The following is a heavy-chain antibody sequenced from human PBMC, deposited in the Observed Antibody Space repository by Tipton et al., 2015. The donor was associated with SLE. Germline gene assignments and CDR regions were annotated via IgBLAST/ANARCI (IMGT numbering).Heavy chain of an antibody. Sequence: TLSLTCDVSGDSISSLYWWSWIRQPPGKGLEWIGYIYYSGSTNYNPSLKSRVTISVDTSKNQFSLKLSSVTAADTAVYYCARDRGIAARPSYYYYYMDVWGKGITVTVSS. V-gene: IGHV4-59*01. D-gene: IGHD6-6*01. CDR3: ARDRGIAARPSYYYYYMDV. J-gene: IGHJ6*03. CDR2: IYYSGST. CDR1: GDSISSLY.